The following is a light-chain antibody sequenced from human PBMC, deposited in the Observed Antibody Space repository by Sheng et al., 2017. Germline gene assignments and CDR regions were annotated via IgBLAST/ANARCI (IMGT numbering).Light chain of an antibody. CDR1: SSNIGAGYD. CDR3: QSYDNSLRV. Sequence: QSVLTQPPSVSGAPGQRVTISCTGSSSNIGAGYDVHWYQQLPGTAPKLLIYANNNRPSGVPDRFSGSKSGTSVSLAITGLQTEDEGDYYCQSYDNSLRVFGGGTKLTVL. CDR2: ANN. V-gene: IGLV1-40*01. J-gene: IGLJ2*01.